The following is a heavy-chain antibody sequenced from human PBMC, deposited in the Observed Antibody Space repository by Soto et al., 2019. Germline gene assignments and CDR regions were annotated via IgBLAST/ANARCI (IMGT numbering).Heavy chain of an antibody. J-gene: IGHJ3*02. D-gene: IGHD2-15*01. CDR1: GFTFDDYA. Sequence: EVQLAESGGGLVEPGRSLILYCVASGFTFDDYAMHWLRQAPGKGLEWVSGISLSSGSIGYADSAKGRFTISRDNAKKSLYLQMNSLRAEDTALYYCAKRGIVSAFDIWGQGTMVTVSS. V-gene: IGHV3-9*01. CDR3: AKRGIVSAFDI. CDR2: ISLSSGSI.